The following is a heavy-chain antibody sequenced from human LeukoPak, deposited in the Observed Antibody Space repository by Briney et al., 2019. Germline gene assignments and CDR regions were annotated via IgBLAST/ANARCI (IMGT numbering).Heavy chain of an antibody. CDR2: VNHSGST. V-gene: IGHV4-34*01. CDR1: VGSFSGYY. CDR3: ARGPTGYFDY. J-gene: IGHJ4*02. Sequence: SEALSLTCAVYVGSFSGYYWSWIRQPPGKGLEWIGEVNHSGSTNYNPSLKSRVTISVDTSKNQFSLKLSSVTAADTAVYYCARGPTGYFDYWGQGTLVTVSS. D-gene: IGHD2-8*02.